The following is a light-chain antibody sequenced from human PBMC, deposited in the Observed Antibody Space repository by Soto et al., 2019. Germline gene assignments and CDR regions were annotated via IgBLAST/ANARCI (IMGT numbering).Light chain of an antibody. Sequence: IQMTQSPSSLSASVGDRVTITCRASQNIDIFLNWYQQKPGRAPSLIIYDASTLERGVTSRFSGSGSGTEFTLIISNLQPDDFATYYCQLFKDYVWTVGQGTQVEIK. J-gene: IGKJ1*01. CDR2: DAS. CDR3: QLFKDYVWT. CDR1: QNIDIF. V-gene: IGKV1D-13*01.